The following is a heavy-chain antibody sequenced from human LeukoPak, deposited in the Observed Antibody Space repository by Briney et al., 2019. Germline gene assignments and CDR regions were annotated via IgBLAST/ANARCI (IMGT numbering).Heavy chain of an antibody. CDR3: ARDESFYGSGRYY. Sequence: PGGPLRLSCAASGFTVSSNYMSWVRQAPGKGLEWVSVIYSGGSTYYADSVKGRFTISRDNSKNTLYLQMNSLGAEDTAVYYCARDESFYGSGRYYWGQGTLVTVSS. J-gene: IGHJ4*02. CDR2: IYSGGST. CDR1: GFTVSSNY. D-gene: IGHD3-10*01. V-gene: IGHV3-53*01.